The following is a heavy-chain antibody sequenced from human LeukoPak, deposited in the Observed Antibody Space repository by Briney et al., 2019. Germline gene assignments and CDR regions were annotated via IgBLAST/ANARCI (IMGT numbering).Heavy chain of an antibody. CDR3: ARSLTKVRGYDY. D-gene: IGHD3-10*01. Sequence: GGSLRLSCAASGFTFSSYWMHWVRQAPGKGLVWVSRINSDGSSTSYADSVKGRFTISRDNAKNTLYLQMNSLRIEDTAVYYCARSLTKVRGYDYWGQGTLVTVSS. CDR1: GFTFSSYW. V-gene: IGHV3-74*01. J-gene: IGHJ4*02. CDR2: INSDGSST.